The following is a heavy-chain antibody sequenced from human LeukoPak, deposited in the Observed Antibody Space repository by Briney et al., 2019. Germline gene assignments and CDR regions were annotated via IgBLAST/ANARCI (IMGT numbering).Heavy chain of an antibody. D-gene: IGHD6-6*01. Sequence: PGGSLRLSCAASGFSVSSSFMSWVRQAPGKGLEWVSVIYSIGSTFYADSVKGRFTISRDNSKNTLYLHMNSLRTEDTAVYYCALSGVVSSSYDYWGQGTLVTVSS. J-gene: IGHJ4*02. CDR3: ALSGVVSSSYDY. CDR1: GFSVSSSF. V-gene: IGHV3-53*01. CDR2: IYSIGST.